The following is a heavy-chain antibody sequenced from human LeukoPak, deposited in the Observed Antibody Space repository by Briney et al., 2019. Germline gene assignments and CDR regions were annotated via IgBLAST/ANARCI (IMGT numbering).Heavy chain of an antibody. Sequence: ASVKVSCKASGYTFSSYGIAWVRQAPGQGLEWMGWISAYNGDTNYAQNLQGRVTMTTDTSTSTAYMELRSLRSDDTAVYYCARQGTYYYGSGTSPYYYYYYMDVWGKGTTVTVSS. CDR2: ISAYNGDT. D-gene: IGHD3-10*01. V-gene: IGHV1-18*01. J-gene: IGHJ6*03. CDR1: GYTFSSYG. CDR3: ARQGTYYYGSGTSPYYYYYYMDV.